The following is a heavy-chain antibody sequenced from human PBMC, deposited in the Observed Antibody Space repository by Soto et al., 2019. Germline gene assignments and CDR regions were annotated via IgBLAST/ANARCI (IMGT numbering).Heavy chain of an antibody. CDR2: ISGSAGST. V-gene: IGHV3-23*01. CDR1: GFTFRTYA. D-gene: IGHD6-19*01. J-gene: IGHJ4*02. Sequence: EVQLLESGGGLVQPGGSLRLSCAASGFTFRTYAMTWIRQAPGKGLEWVSGISGSAGSTYYADSVKGRFTISRDNSKSTLYLQMNSLRAEDTAVYYCAKGDSGWYHFFEDWGQGTLVTVSS. CDR3: AKGDSGWYHFFED.